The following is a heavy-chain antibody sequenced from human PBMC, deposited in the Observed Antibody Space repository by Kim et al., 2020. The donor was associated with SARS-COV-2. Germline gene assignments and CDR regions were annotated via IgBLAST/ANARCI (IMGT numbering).Heavy chain of an antibody. V-gene: IGHV3-30*01. Sequence: KSDADSVKGRFTISRDNSKNTLYLQMNSLRAEDTAVYYCASSTIVATPFDYWGQGTLVTVSS. CDR3: ASSTIVATPFDY. D-gene: IGHD5-12*01. CDR2: K. J-gene: IGHJ4*02.